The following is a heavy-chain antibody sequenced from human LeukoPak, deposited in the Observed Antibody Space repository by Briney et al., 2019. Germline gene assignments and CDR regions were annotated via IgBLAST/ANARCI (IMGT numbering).Heavy chain of an antibody. J-gene: IGHJ4*02. CDR2: IKQDGNEK. D-gene: IGHD6-13*01. V-gene: IGHV3-7*01. CDR1: GFTLSIYW. Sequence: GGSLRLSCAASGFTLSIYWMTWVRQAPGKGLEWVASIKQDGNEKYYVDSVKGRFTISRDSAENSLYLQMNSLRAEDTAVYYCARGVFSFDYWGQGTLVTVSS. CDR3: ARGVFSFDY.